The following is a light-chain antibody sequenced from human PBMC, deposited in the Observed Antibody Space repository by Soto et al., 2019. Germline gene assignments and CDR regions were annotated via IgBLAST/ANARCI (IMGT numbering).Light chain of an antibody. CDR1: SSDVGNYNR. CDR2: DVS. J-gene: IGLJ1*01. CDR3: SSYTSSSTYV. Sequence: QSALTQPPSVSGSPGQSVTISCTGTSSDVGNYNRVSWYQQPPGTAPKVMIYDVSNRPSGVPDRFSGSKSGNTASLTISGLQAEDEADYYCSSYTSSSTYVFGTGTKLTVL. V-gene: IGLV2-18*02.